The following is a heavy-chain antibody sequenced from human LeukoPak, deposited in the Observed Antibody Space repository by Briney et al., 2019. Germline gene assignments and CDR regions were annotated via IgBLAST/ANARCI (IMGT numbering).Heavy chain of an antibody. CDR2: IIPIFGTA. J-gene: IGHJ5*02. V-gene: IGHV1-69*13. CDR3: ARGEVLQAPYNWFDP. CDR1: GGTFSSYA. Sequence: SVKVSCKASGGTFSSYAISWVRQAPGQGLEWMGGIIPIFGTANYAQKFQGRVTITADESTSTAYMELSSLRSEDTAVYYCARGEVLQAPYNWFDPWGQGTLVTVSS.